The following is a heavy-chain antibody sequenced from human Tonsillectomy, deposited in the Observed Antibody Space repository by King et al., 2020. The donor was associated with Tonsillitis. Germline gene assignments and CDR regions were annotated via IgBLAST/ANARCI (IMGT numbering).Heavy chain of an antibody. CDR1: GFTFISYA. V-gene: IGHV3-30*04. J-gene: IGHJ4*02. CDR2: ISYDGSNK. Sequence: VQLVESGGGVVQPGRSLRLSCAASGFTFISYAMHWVRQAPGKGLEWVAVISYDGSNKYYADSVKGRFTISRDNSKNTLYLQMNSLRPEDTAVYYCARVEGYSSSWYDYWGQGTLVTVSS. CDR3: ARVEGYSSSWYDY. D-gene: IGHD6-13*01.